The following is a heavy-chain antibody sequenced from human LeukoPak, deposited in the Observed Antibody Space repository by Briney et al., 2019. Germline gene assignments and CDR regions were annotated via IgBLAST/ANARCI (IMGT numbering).Heavy chain of an antibody. CDR1: GITLSNYG. CDR3: AKRGVVIRVILVGFHKEAYYFDS. V-gene: IGHV3-23*01. Sequence: VRLGGSLRLSCAVSGITLSNYGMSWVRQTPRKGLEWVAGISGSGGSTSYADSVKGRFTISRDNPKNTLYLEMNSLRAEDTAVYFCAKRGVVIRVILVGFHKEAYYFDSWGQGALVTVSS. CDR2: ISGSGGST. D-gene: IGHD3-22*01. J-gene: IGHJ4*02.